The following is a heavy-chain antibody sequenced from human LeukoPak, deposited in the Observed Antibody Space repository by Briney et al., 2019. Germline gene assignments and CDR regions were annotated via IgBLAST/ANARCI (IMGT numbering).Heavy chain of an antibody. D-gene: IGHD3-3*01. Sequence: GGSLRLSCAASGFAFNTYGVHWVRQPPGKGLEWVALIWFDGSKQYYVDLVRGRFIISRDNSRNTVYLYMNSLGVEDTAVYYCTRDGRTYSDFWSNYYHAMDVWGQGTTVTVSS. V-gene: IGHV3-33*01. CDR2: IWFDGSKQ. CDR3: TRDGRTYSDFWSNYYHAMDV. J-gene: IGHJ6*02. CDR1: GFAFNTYG.